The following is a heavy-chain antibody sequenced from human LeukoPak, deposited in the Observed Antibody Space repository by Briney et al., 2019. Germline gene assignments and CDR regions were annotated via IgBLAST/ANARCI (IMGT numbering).Heavy chain of an antibody. D-gene: IGHD2-8*01. CDR3: ARIYLQYPSAWYASAFDI. V-gene: IGHV5-51*01. J-gene: IGHJ3*02. Sequence: GGSLQSSCKGSGYSFTSYWSVCLRQMAGKGLEWMGILYPGDSDTRYSPSFQGQGTISAEGYITTSYFQWSSLKASDNAMYYYARIYLQYPSAWYASAFDIWGQATMVTVP. CDR2: LYPGDSDT. CDR1: GYSFTSYW.